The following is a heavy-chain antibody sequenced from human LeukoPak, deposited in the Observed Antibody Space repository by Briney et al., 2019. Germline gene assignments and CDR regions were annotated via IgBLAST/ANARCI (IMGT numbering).Heavy chain of an antibody. D-gene: IGHD3-9*01. CDR1: GFTFSSYS. CDR2: ISSSSSYI. CDR3: ARVDRLGPPPNPIDY. Sequence: GGSLRLSCAASGFTFSSYSMNWVRQAPGKGLEWVSSISSSSSYIYYADSVKGRFTISRDNAKNTLYLQMNSLRAEDTAVYYCARVDRLGPPPNPIDYWGQGTLVTVSS. J-gene: IGHJ4*02. V-gene: IGHV3-21*01.